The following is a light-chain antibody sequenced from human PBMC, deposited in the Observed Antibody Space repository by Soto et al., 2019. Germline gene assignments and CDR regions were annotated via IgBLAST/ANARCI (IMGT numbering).Light chain of an antibody. CDR3: QQRSNWPFT. CDR2: DAS. Sequence: DIVLTQSPATLSLSPGERATLSCRASQSVSSSLAWYQQKPGQTPRLLIYDASNRATGITARFNGSGSGTDFTPTVSSLEPEDFAVYYCQQRSNWPFTFGGGTKVEIK. V-gene: IGKV3-11*01. CDR1: QSVSSS. J-gene: IGKJ4*01.